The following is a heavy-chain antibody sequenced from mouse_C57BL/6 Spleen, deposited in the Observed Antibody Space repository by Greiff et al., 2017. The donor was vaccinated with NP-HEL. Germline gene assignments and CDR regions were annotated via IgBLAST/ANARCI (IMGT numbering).Heavy chain of an antibody. Sequence: EVKVEESGPGLVKPSQSLSLTCSVTGYSITSGYYWNWIRQFPGNKLEWMGYISYDGSNNYNPSLKNRISITRDTSKNQFFLKLNSVTTEDTATYYCARVNDSPILFDYWGQGTTLTVSS. D-gene: IGHD2-3*01. CDR1: GYSITSGYY. CDR2: ISYDGSN. CDR3: ARVNDSPILFDY. J-gene: IGHJ2*01. V-gene: IGHV3-6*01.